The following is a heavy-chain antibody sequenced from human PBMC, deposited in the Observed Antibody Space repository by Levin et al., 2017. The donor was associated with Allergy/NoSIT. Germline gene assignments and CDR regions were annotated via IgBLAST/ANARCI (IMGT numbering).Heavy chain of an antibody. V-gene: IGHV4-4*07. Sequence: SCSVSGDSLINSYWTWVRQPAGKGLEYIGRIYGSGTSNFNPPLRIRVTMSVDTTKNQNSLDLTSVTAADTAVYCCARDGVGRGWPTWLDPWGQGTLVIVSS. CDR1: GDSLINSY. CDR2: IYGSGTS. CDR3: ARDGVGRGWPTWLDP. D-gene: IGHD6-19*01. J-gene: IGHJ5*02.